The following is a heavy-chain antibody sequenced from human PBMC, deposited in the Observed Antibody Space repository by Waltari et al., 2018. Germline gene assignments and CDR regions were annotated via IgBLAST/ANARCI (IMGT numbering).Heavy chain of an antibody. CDR2: TYYSGST. D-gene: IGHD2-2*01. V-gene: IGHV4-59*01. Sequence: QVQLQESGPGLVQPSETLSLTCTVPGGSIRSYYWSWIPRPPGKGLELIGYTYYSGSTNYNPSLKSRVTISVDTTKNQFSLKLSAVTAADTAVYYCARVECSSTSCYVGYWGQGTLVTVSS. CDR3: ARVECSSTSCYVGY. CDR1: GGSIRSYY. J-gene: IGHJ4*02.